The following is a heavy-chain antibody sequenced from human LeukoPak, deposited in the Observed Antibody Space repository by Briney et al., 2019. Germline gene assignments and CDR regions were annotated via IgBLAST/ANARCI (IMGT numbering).Heavy chain of an antibody. D-gene: IGHD2-2*01. CDR1: GFTFSSFS. CDR3: ARVVGGGNFDY. Sequence: PGGSLRLSCAASGFTFSSFSMHWVRQAPGKGLEYVSAISADVDNTYYADSVKDRFTISRDNSQNTLYLQMGGLRVEDMAVYYCARVVGGGNFDYWGQGTLVTVSS. V-gene: IGHV3-64*02. CDR2: ISADVDNT. J-gene: IGHJ4*02.